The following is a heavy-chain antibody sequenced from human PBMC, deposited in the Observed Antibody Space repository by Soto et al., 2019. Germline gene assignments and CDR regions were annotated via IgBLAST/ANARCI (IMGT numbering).Heavy chain of an antibody. J-gene: IGHJ4*02. V-gene: IGHV5-51*01. CDR3: ARSSNAYYYDSSGYVY. CDR2: IYPGDSDT. Sequence: PGESLKISCKGSGYSFTSYWISWVRQMPGKGLEWMGIIYPGDSDTRYSPSFQGQVTISADKSISTAYLQWSSLKASDTAMYYCARSSNAYYYDSSGYVYWGQGTLVTVSS. CDR1: GYSFTSYW. D-gene: IGHD3-22*01.